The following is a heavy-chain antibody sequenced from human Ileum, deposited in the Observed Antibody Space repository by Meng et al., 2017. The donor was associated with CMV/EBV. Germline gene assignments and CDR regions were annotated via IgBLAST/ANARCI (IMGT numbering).Heavy chain of an antibody. V-gene: IGHV4-4*02. Sequence: VASGDSISNNNWWSWVRQAPGKGLEWIGEIFHSGSTNYNPSLKSRVATSIDKSKNQFSLRVTSVTAADTAVYYCARQGNNNNYWFDFWGQGTLVTVSS. D-gene: IGHD4-11*01. J-gene: IGHJ5*01. CDR3: ARQGNNNNYWFDF. CDR2: IFHSGST. CDR1: GDSISNNNW.